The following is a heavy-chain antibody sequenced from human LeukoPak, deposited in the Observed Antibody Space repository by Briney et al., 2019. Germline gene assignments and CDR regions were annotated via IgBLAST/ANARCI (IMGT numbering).Heavy chain of an antibody. CDR2: IYYSGST. CDR3: ARQGGYSSSPDF. V-gene: IGHV4-59*08. Sequence: SETLSLTCTVSGASIYGYYWSWIRQPPGKGLEWIGYIYYSGSTNYNPSLKSRVTISVDTSKNQFSLKLSSVTAADTAVYYCARQGGYSSSPDFWGQGTLVTVSS. J-gene: IGHJ4*02. CDR1: GASIYGYY. D-gene: IGHD6-13*01.